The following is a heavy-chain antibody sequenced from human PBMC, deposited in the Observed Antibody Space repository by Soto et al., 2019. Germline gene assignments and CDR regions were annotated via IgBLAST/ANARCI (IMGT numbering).Heavy chain of an antibody. D-gene: IGHD3-10*01. J-gene: IGHJ4*02. CDR2: INHSGST. V-gene: IGHV4-34*01. CDR3: ARGRGRASKLATLFN. Sequence: TSETLSLTCAVYGGYVSGYYWSWIRQPPGKGLEWIGEINHSGSTNYNPSLKSRVTISVDTSKNQFSLKLSSVTAADTAVYYCARGRGRASKLATLFNWGQGALVTVSS. CDR1: GGYVSGYY.